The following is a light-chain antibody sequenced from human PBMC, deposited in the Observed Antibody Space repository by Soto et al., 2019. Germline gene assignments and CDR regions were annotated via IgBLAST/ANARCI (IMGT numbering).Light chain of an antibody. CDR3: QKYDSAPFT. V-gene: IGKV1-27*01. CDR1: QDIGYF. Sequence: DIQMTQSPSSLSASVGDRVTITCRASQDIGYFLTWYQQRPGKVPKLIIYSASSLFSGAPSRFSASGSGTDFTLTIFNLQPDDVATYYGQKYDSAPFTFGPGTRVEIK. J-gene: IGKJ3*01. CDR2: SAS.